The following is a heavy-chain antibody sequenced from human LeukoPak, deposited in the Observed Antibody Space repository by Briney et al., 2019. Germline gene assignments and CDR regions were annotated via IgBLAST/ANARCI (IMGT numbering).Heavy chain of an antibody. CDR1: GFTFSSYG. D-gene: IGHD3-9*01. V-gene: IGHV3-23*01. J-gene: IGHJ4*02. CDR2: ISGSGGST. Sequence: GGSLRLSCAASGFTFSSYGMSWVRQAPGKGLEWVSAISGSGGSTYYADSVKGRFTISRDNSKNTLYLQMNSLRAEDTAVYYCAKDGPYYDILTGYSYFDYWGQGTLVTVSS. CDR3: AKDGPYYDILTGYSYFDY.